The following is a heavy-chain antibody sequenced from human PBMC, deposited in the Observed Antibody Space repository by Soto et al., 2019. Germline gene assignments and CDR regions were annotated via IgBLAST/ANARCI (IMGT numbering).Heavy chain of an antibody. D-gene: IGHD3-22*01. J-gene: IGHJ4*02. CDR1: GGSISSSNW. V-gene: IGHV4-4*02. CDR2: IYHSGST. CDR3: ARSREMYYYDSSGYYAH. Sequence: SETLSLTCAVSGGSISSSNWWSWVRQPPGKGLEWIGEIYHSGSTNYNPSLKSRVTISVDTSKNQFSLKLYSVTAADTAVYYCARSREMYYYDSSGYYAHWGQGTLVTVSS.